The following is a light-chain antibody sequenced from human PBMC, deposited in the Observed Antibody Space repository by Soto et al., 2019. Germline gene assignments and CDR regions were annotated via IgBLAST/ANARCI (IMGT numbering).Light chain of an antibody. J-gene: IGKJ5*01. CDR2: GAS. V-gene: IGKV3-20*01. CDR1: QSVSSSY. Sequence: EIVLTQSPGTLSLSPGERATLSCRASQSVSSSYLAWYQQKPGQAHRLLIYGASSRATGITDRFSGSGSGTDFTLTISRLEPEDFAVYYCQQYGSSSITFGQGTRLEIK. CDR3: QQYGSSSIT.